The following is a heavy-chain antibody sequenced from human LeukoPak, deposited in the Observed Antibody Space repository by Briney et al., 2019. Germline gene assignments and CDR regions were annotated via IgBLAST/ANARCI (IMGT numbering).Heavy chain of an antibody. V-gene: IGHV1-18*04. CDR3: ARGAVRLPLFGDSGRKSKTYFDY. CDR1: GYIFTGYY. Sequence: ASVKVSCKASGYIFTGYYMHWVRQAPGQGLEWMGWISAYNGKTNYAQTLQGRVTMTTDTSTSTAYMELRSLRSDDTAVYYCARGAVRLPLFGDSGRKSKTYFDYWGQGTLVTVSS. D-gene: IGHD3-10*01. J-gene: IGHJ4*02. CDR2: ISAYNGKT.